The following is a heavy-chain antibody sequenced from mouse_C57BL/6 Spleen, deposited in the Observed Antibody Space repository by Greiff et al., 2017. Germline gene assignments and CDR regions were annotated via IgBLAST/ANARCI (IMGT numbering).Heavy chain of an antibody. V-gene: IGHV1-9*01. Sequence: QVQLKESGAELMKPGASVKLSCKATGYTFTGYWIEWVKQRPGHGLEWIGEILPGSGSTNYNEKFKGKATFTADTSSNTAYMQLSSLTTEDSAIYYCARGPFITTVVAEAMDYWGQGTSVTVSS. CDR1: GYTFTGYW. J-gene: IGHJ4*01. D-gene: IGHD1-1*01. CDR3: ARGPFITTVVAEAMDY. CDR2: ILPGSGST.